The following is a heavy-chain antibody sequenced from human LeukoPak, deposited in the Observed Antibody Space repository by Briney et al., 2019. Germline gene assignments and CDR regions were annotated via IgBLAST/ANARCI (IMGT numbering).Heavy chain of an antibody. CDR3: AREGYYDSSGYYADWYFDL. CDR2: IYYSGST. CDR1: GDSTSIYY. V-gene: IGHV4-59*01. Sequence: SETLSLTCTVSGDSTSIYYWSWLRQPPGKGLEWLGYIYYSGSTNYNPSLKSRVTISVDTSKNQFSLKLSSVTAADTAVYYCAREGYYDSSGYYADWYFDLWGRGTLVTVSS. J-gene: IGHJ2*01. D-gene: IGHD3-22*01.